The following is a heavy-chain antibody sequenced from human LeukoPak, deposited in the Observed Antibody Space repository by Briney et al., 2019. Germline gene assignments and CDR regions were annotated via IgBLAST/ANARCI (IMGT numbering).Heavy chain of an antibody. V-gene: IGHV4-38-2*02. Sequence: PSETLSLTCTVSGYSISSGYYWGWIRQPPGKGLEWIGSIYHSGSTYYNPSLKSRVTISVDTSKNQFSLKLSSVTAADTAVYYCARDPNSGYDVVVYYFDYWGQGTLVTVSS. CDR1: GYSISSGYY. CDR2: IYHSGST. J-gene: IGHJ4*02. CDR3: ARDPNSGYDVVVYYFDY. D-gene: IGHD5-12*01.